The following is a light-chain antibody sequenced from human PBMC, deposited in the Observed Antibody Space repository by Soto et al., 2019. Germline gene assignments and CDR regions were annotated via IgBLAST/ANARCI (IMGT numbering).Light chain of an antibody. CDR3: QQYNNWPGT. V-gene: IGKV3-15*01. CDR2: GAS. CDR1: QSVSSN. Sequence: EIVMTQSPATLSVPTGERATLSCMASQSVSSNLAWYQQKPGQAPRLLIYGASTRATGIPARFSGSGSGTEFTLTISSLQSEDFAVYYCQQYNNWPGTFGQGTKVEIK. J-gene: IGKJ1*01.